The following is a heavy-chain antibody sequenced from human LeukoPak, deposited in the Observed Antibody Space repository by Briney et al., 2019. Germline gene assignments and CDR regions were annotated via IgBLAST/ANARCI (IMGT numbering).Heavy chain of an antibody. CDR3: TRNQILDDTGSWYAY. Sequence: GGSLRLSCGASEFTFRTYAMSWVRQAPGKGLECVSGISDGGSRTFYAESVKGRFTVSRDNSKNTLYLRVNSLRAEDTAIYYCTRNQILDDTGSWYAYWGQGTLVTVSS. J-gene: IGHJ4*02. D-gene: IGHD6-13*01. V-gene: IGHV3-23*01. CDR1: EFTFRTYA. CDR2: ISDGGSRT.